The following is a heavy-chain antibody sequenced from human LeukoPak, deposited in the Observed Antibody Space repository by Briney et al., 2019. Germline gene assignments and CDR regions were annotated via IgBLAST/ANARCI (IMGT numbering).Heavy chain of an antibody. V-gene: IGHV4-31*11. Sequence: SETLSLTCAVSGGSISSGDYSWSWIRQPPGKGLEWIGYIYYSGSTYYNPSLKSRVTISVDTSKNQFSLKLSSVTAADTAVYYCASYSRDLSSGWYFDYWGQGTLVTVSS. CDR2: IYYSGST. CDR3: ASYSRDLSSGWYFDY. D-gene: IGHD6-19*01. J-gene: IGHJ4*02. CDR1: GGSISSGDYS.